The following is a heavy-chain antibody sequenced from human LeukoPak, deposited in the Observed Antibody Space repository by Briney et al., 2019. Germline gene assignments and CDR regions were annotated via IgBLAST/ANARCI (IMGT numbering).Heavy chain of an antibody. J-gene: IGHJ4*02. CDR1: GFTFSSYS. CDR2: ISSSSSYI. D-gene: IGHD7-27*01. Sequence: PGGSLRLSCAASGFTFSSYSMNWVRQAPGKGLEWVSSISSSSSYIYYADSVKGRFTISRDNAKNSLYLQMNSLRAEDTAVYYCAKVSDWGRPSYIDYWGQGTLVTVSS. CDR3: AKVSDWGRPSYIDY. V-gene: IGHV3-21*04.